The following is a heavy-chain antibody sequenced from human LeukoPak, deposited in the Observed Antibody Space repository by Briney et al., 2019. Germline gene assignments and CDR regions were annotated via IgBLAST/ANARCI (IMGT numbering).Heavy chain of an antibody. CDR2: IRYDGSNK. CDR3: AKALDTSGYYPADAFDI. Sequence: GGSLRLSCATSGFTFSSYAMHWVRQAPGKGPEWVAFIRYDGSNKYYADSVKGRFTISRDNSKNTPYLQMNSLRAEDTAVYYCAKALDTSGYYPADAFDIWGQGTMVTVSS. CDR1: GFTFSSYA. J-gene: IGHJ3*02. D-gene: IGHD3-22*01. V-gene: IGHV3-30*02.